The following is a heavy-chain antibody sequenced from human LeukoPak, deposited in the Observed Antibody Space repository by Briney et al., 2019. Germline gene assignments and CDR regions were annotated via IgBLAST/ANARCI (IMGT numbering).Heavy chain of an antibody. CDR1: GFTFSSYG. CDR2: ISYDGSNK. J-gene: IGHJ4*02. Sequence: PGRSLRLSCAASGFTFSSYGMHWVRQAPGKGLEWVAVISYDGSNKYYADSVKGRFTISRDNSKNTLYLQMNSLRAEDTAVYYCAKDKGRGDGYFDYWGQGTLVTISS. CDR3: AKDKGRGDGYFDY. D-gene: IGHD5-24*01. V-gene: IGHV3-30*18.